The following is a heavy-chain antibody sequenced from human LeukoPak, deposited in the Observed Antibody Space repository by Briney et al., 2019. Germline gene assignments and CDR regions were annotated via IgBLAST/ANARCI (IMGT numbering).Heavy chain of an antibody. V-gene: IGHV1-2*02. CDR1: GYTFTGYY. D-gene: IGHD3-3*01. CDR2: INPNSGGT. J-gene: IGHJ5*02. CDR3: ARVPLYYDFWSGYSNWFDP. Sequence: ASVKVSCKASGYTFTGYYTHWVRQAPGQGLEWMGWINPNSGGTNYAQKFQGRVTMTRDTSISTAYMELSRLRSDDTAVYYCARVPLYYDFWSGYSNWFDPWGQGTLVTVSS.